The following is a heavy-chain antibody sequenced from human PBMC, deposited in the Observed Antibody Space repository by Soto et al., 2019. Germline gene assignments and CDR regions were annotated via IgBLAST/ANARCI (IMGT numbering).Heavy chain of an antibody. D-gene: IGHD3-16*01. Sequence: EGQLLQSGGDLVQPGGSLRLSCAGSGLTLRSYAMTWIRQTPEKGLEWVSTISGRSAVPSYADSVNGRFTVSRDNSKNTRYLQMNSLRPDDTDIYYCAKGGPFMGGFDPWGQGTLVTVSA. V-gene: IGHV3-23*01. CDR1: GLTLRSYA. CDR3: AKGGPFMGGFDP. J-gene: IGHJ5*02. CDR2: ISGRSAVP.